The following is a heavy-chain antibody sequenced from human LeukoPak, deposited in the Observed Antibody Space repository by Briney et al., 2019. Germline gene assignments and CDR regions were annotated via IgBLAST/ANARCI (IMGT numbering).Heavy chain of an antibody. CDR3: ARQVTIFGVVNG. CDR2: IYYSGST. CDR1: GGCIGSDY. D-gene: IGHD3-3*01. Sequence: SETLSLTCAVSGGCIGSDYWSWIRQPPGKGLEWIGYIYYSGSTNYNPSLKSRVTISVDTSKHQFSLKLSSVTAADTAVYYCARQVTIFGVVNGWGQGTLVTVSS. J-gene: IGHJ4*02. V-gene: IGHV4-59*08.